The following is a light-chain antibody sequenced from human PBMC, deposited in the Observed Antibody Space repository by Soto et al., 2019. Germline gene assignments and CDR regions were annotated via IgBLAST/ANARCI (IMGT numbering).Light chain of an antibody. J-gene: IGKJ1*01. CDR2: AAS. CDR1: QSISSY. Sequence: DIQMTPSPSSLSASVGDRVTITCRASQSISSYFNWYQQKPGKAPKLLIYAASSLQSGVPSRFSGSGSGTDFTLTISSLEPEDFAVYYCQQRSNWPQTCGQGTKVDI. CDR3: QQRSNWPQT. V-gene: IGKV1-39*01.